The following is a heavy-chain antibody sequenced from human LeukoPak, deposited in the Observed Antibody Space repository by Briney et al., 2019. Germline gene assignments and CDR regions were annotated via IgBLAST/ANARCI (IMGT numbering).Heavy chain of an antibody. CDR1: GFTFSSYA. Sequence: GGSLRLSCAASGFTFSSYAMSWVRQAPGKGLEWVSAISGSGGSTYYADSVKGRFTISRDNSKNTLYLQMNSLRAEDTAEYYCAATKWELPVFDYWGQGTLVTVSS. J-gene: IGHJ4*02. CDR2: ISGSGGST. CDR3: AATKWELPVFDY. D-gene: IGHD1-26*01. V-gene: IGHV3-23*01.